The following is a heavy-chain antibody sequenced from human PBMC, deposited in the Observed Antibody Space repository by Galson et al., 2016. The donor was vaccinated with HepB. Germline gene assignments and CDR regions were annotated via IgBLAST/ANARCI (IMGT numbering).Heavy chain of an antibody. J-gene: IGHJ4*02. CDR3: ARCFHNSGTHGGIGY. Sequence: SVKVSCKASGYTFTNYDINWVRQATGQGLEHLGWMNPNSGDKGYAQKVQGRVTMTRNTYIGTAYVEHSSLTYETTAMYYCARCFHNSGTHGGIGYWGQGTLITVSS. V-gene: IGHV1-8*01. CDR1: GYTFTNYD. D-gene: IGHD1-26*01. CDR2: MNPNSGDK.